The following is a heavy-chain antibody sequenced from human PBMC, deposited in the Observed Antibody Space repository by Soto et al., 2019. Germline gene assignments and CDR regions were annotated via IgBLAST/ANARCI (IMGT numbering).Heavy chain of an antibody. CDR3: ARHSPPAGPSRVRFLEWLGSCYFDY. J-gene: IGHJ4*02. V-gene: IGHV4-39*01. Sequence: SETLSLTCTVSGGSISSSSYYWGWIRQPPGKGLEWIGSIYYSGSTYYNPSLKSRVTISVDTSKNQFSLKLSSVTAADTAVYYCARHSPPAGPSRVRFLEWLGSCYFDYWGQGTLVTVSS. CDR2: IYYSGST. D-gene: IGHD3-3*01. CDR1: GGSISSSSYY.